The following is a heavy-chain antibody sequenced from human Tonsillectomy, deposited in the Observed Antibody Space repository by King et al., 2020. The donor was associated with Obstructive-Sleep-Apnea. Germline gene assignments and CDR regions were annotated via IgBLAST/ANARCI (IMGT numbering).Heavy chain of an antibody. CDR2: IYYSGST. J-gene: IGHJ4*02. CDR3: ARAEMATILFDY. V-gene: IGHV4-31*03. D-gene: IGHD5-24*01. Sequence: LQLQESGPGLVKPSQTLSLTCTVSVGSISSGGYYWSWIRQHPGKGLEWSGYIYYSGSTYYNPSPKSRVTISVDTSKNQFSLKLSAVTAADTAVYYCARAEMATILFDYWGQGTLVTVSS. CDR1: VGSISSGGYY.